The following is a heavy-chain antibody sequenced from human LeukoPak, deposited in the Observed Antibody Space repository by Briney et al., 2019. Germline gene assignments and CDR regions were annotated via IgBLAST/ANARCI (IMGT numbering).Heavy chain of an antibody. J-gene: IGHJ4*02. CDR1: GGSISSGGYS. CDR2: IYHSGST. CDR3: ARSTSGSGSGIEDY. V-gene: IGHV4-30-2*02. Sequence: SQTLSLTCAVSGGSISSGGYSWSWIRQPPGKGLEWIGYIYHSGSTYYNPSPKSRVTISVDTSKNQFSLKLSSVTAADTAVYYCARSTSGSGSGIEDYWGQGTLVTVSS. D-gene: IGHD3-10*01.